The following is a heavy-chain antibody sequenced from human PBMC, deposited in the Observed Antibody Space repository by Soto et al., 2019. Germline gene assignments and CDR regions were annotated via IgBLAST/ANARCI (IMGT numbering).Heavy chain of an antibody. Sequence: SGPTLVNPTETLTLTCTVSGFSLSNARMGVSWIRQPPGKALEWLAHIFSNDEKSYSTSLKSRLTISKDTSKGQVVLTMTNMDPVDTAIYYCARVDTAMAPPGDYYGMDVWGQGTTVTVS. D-gene: IGHD5-18*01. CDR3: ARVDTAMAPPGDYYGMDV. CDR2: IFSNDEK. CDR1: GFSLSNARMG. J-gene: IGHJ6*02. V-gene: IGHV2-26*01.